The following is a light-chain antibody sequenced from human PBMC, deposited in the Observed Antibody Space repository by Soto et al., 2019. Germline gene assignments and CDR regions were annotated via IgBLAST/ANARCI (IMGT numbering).Light chain of an antibody. Sequence: EIVMTQSPATLSVSPGERATLSCRASQSVSTNLAWYQQKPGQAPRLLIYGASTRATGIPARFSGSGSGTEFTLTNSSLQAEDFAVYYCQQYNNWARTFGQGTKVEIK. CDR3: QQYNNWART. CDR2: GAS. CDR1: QSVSTN. V-gene: IGKV3-15*01. J-gene: IGKJ1*01.